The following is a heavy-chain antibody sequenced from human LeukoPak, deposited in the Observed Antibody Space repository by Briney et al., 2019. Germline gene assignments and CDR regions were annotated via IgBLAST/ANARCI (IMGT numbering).Heavy chain of an antibody. J-gene: IGHJ4*02. CDR2: ISSSGSNI. CDR1: GYTFSDYY. Sequence: GGSVRVSCAASGYTFSDYYMSWMRQAPGKGLEWVSYISSSGSNIYYAHTLQGRFTISRDNATNSLYMEMNSLRAEDTAVYYCARVGGGGGAGRAVEKWGEGALGTVSS. D-gene: IGHD3-16*01. V-gene: IGHV3-11*01. CDR3: ARVGGGGGAGRAVEK.